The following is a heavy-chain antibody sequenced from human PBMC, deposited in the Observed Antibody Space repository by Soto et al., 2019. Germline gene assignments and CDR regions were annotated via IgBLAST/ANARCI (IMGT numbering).Heavy chain of an antibody. D-gene: IGHD3-10*01. CDR1: GGTFSRYT. J-gene: IGHJ5*02. CDR2: IIPIAAIA. CDR3: ARGSTIVRGAPSWFDP. V-gene: IGHV1-69*02. Sequence: QVQLVQSGAEVKKPGSSVKVSCKASGGTFSRYTINWVRQAPGQGLEWMGRIIPIAAIANYTQKFQGRVTITVDNSSTTAYMELSSLRSDDTAVYYCARGSTIVRGAPSWFDPWGQGTLVTVYS.